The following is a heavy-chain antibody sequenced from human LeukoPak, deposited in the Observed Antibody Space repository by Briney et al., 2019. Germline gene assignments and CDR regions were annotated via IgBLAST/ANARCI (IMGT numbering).Heavy chain of an antibody. CDR2: MNPNSGNT. CDR3: ARGHSPYCGGDCYSNWFDP. J-gene: IGHJ5*02. Sequence: ASVKVSCKTSGYIFGSYDINWVRQATGQGPEWMGWMNPNSGNTGVAQKFQGRVTMTRNTSISTAYMELTGLKSEDTAVYYCARGHSPYCGGDCYSNWFDPWGQGTLVTVSS. D-gene: IGHD2-21*02. CDR1: GYIFGSYD. V-gene: IGHV1-8*01.